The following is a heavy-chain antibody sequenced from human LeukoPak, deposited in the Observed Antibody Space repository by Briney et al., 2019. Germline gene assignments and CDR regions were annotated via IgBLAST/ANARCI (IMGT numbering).Heavy chain of an antibody. V-gene: IGHV4-59*01. J-gene: IGHJ4*02. CDR2: IYYSGST. CDR1: GGSISSYY. CDR3: ARAYSGYDPLDY. D-gene: IGHD5-12*01. Sequence: SETLSLTCTVSGGSISSYYWSWIRQPPGKGLEWIGYIYYSGSTNYNPSLKSRVTISVDTSKNQFSLKLSSVTAADTAVYYCARAYSGYDPLDYWGQGTLVTASS.